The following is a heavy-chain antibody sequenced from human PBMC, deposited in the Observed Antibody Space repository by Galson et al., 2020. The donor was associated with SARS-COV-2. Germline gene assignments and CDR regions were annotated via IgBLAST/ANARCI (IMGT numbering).Heavy chain of an antibody. V-gene: IGHV5-51*01. CDR3: ARQNAGYSRGWYSYYFDY. J-gene: IGHJ4*02. Sequence: GESLKLYCKGSGYSFTSYWIGWVRQMPGKGLEWMGINYPGDSDTRYSPSFQGQVTISADKSISTAYLQWSSQQASDTAMYYCARQNAGYSRGWYSYYFDYWGQGTLVTVSS. CDR1: GYSFTSYW. D-gene: IGHD6-19*01. CDR2: NYPGDSDT.